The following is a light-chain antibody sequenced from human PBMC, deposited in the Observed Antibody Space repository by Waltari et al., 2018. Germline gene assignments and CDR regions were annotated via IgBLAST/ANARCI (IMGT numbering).Light chain of an antibody. CDR3: QQYYNSPWT. CDR2: AAS. J-gene: IGKJ1*01. CDR1: QSVISSY. Sequence: EIVLTQSPGTLSLSPGERATLSCRASQSVISSYLAWYQQKPGQAPRLLIYAASTRSTGIPDRFSGSGSGTDFTLTISRLEPEDFAVYYCQQYYNSPWTCGQGTKVEIK. V-gene: IGKV3-20*01.